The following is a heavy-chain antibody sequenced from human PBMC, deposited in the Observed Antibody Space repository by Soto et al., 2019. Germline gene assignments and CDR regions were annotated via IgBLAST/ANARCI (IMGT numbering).Heavy chain of an antibody. J-gene: IGHJ3*02. CDR1: GDTVSNNGAA. V-gene: IGHV6-1*01. D-gene: IGHD2-2*01. Sequence: SQTLSLTCAISGDTVSNNGAAWNWIRQSPSRGLEWLGRTYYRSKWNNDYAVSVKSRITINPDTSKNQFSLQLNSVTPEDTAVYYCARDLSKSPAGGDHDAFVIWGQGTMVTVSS. CDR2: TYYRSKWNN. CDR3: ARDLSKSPAGGDHDAFVI.